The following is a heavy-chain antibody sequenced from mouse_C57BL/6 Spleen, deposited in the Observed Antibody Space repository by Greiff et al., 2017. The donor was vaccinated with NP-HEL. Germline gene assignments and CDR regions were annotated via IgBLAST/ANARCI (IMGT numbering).Heavy chain of an antibody. Sequence: DVKLVESGPGLVKPSQSLSLTCSVTGYSITSGYYWNWIRQFPGNKLEWMGYISYDGSNNYNPSLKNRISITRDTSKNQFFLKLNSVTTEDTATYYCAREADYDGYYFDYWGQGTTLTVSS. CDR2: ISYDGSN. CDR1: GYSITSGYY. V-gene: IGHV3-6*01. J-gene: IGHJ2*01. CDR3: AREADYDGYYFDY. D-gene: IGHD2-4*01.